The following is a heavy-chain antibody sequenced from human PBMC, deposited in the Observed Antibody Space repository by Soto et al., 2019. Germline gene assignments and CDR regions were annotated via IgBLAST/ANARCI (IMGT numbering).Heavy chain of an antibody. Sequence: GGSLRLSCVTSGFTFSIHWMTWVRQAPGKGLEWVANINEDGNEKNYVDSVKGRFTISRDNARNSVHLQMNSLRGEDTALYYCVRAVGYLGPWGQGALVTGSS. J-gene: IGHJ5*02. CDR2: INEDGNEK. CDR3: VRAVGYLGP. D-gene: IGHD6-25*01. V-gene: IGHV3-7*01. CDR1: GFTFSIHW.